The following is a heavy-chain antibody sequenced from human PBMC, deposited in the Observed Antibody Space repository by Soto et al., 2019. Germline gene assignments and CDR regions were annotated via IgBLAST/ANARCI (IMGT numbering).Heavy chain of an antibody. CDR3: ARMATFGSLNWFDP. CDR2: MNPGGGDT. Sequence: ASVKVSCKASGYSFTNNDVSWVRQATGQGLEWMGWMNPGGGDTGYAQKFQGRVTMTRDISIATAYMELSSLRSDDTAIYYCARMATFGSLNWFDPWGQGALVTVSS. CDR1: GYSFTNND. D-gene: IGHD3-16*01. J-gene: IGHJ5*02. V-gene: IGHV1-8*01.